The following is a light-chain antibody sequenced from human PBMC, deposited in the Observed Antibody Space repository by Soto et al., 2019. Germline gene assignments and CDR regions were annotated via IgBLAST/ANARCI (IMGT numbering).Light chain of an antibody. J-gene: IGKJ4*01. CDR2: AAS. Sequence: NELTQSPSSLSASVGDRVTITCQASHDIRNDLNWYQQKSGKAPKLLIHAASTLEAGVPSRFSGSGSGTEFTFTIRGLQPEDVATYYCQQYDNRPLTFGGGTKVEI. CDR3: QQYDNRPLT. CDR1: HDIRND. V-gene: IGKV1-33*01.